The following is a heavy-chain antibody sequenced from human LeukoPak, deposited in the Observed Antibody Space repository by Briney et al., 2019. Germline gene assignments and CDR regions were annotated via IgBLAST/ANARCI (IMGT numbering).Heavy chain of an antibody. V-gene: IGHV3-30*03. CDR2: ISYDGSNK. J-gene: IGHJ5*02. CDR1: GFTFSSYG. Sequence: GGSLRLSCAASGFTFSSYGMHWVRQAPGKGLEWVAVISYDGSNKYYADSVKGRFTISRDNSKNTLYLQMNSLRAEDTAVYYCTSRWFDPWGQGTLVTVSS. CDR3: TSRWFDP.